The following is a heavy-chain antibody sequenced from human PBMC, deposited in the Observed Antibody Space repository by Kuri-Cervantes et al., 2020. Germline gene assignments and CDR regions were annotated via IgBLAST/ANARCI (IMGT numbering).Heavy chain of an antibody. Sequence: SETLSLTCTVSGGSISSRSYYWGWIRQPPGKGLEWIGTIYYSGSTYYNPSLKSRVTISVDTSKNQFSLNLSSVTAADTAVYYCARVTRHYDSSGYYYDVFYAFDIWGQGTMVTVSS. CDR2: IYYSGST. J-gene: IGHJ3*02. CDR3: ARVTRHYDSSGYYYDVFYAFDI. CDR1: GGSISSRSYY. D-gene: IGHD3-22*01. V-gene: IGHV4-39*01.